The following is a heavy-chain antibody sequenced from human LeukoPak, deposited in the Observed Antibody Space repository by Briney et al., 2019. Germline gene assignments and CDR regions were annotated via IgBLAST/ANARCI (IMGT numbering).Heavy chain of an antibody. CDR1: GYSFTSYW. CDR3: ARQRNSYGFFIDY. CDR2: IYPGDSDT. Sequence: GESLKISCKGSGYSFTSYWIGWVRQMPGRGLEWMGIIYPGDSDTRYSPSFQGQVTISADKSISTAYLQWSSLKASDTAMYYCARQRNSYGFFIDYWGQGTLVTVSS. D-gene: IGHD5-18*01. V-gene: IGHV5-51*01. J-gene: IGHJ4*02.